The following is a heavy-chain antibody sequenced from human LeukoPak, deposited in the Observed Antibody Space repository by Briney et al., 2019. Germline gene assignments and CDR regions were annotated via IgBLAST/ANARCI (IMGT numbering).Heavy chain of an antibody. Sequence: GGSLRLVCATAGFTFGHYGMEWVRQAPGEGLEWVAVIWNDVSNKYHRDSVKGRFTISRDNSKTTLYLQMNSLTVEDTAVYYCAKGAQRGFDYSNSLEHWGQGTLVTVSS. J-gene: IGHJ5*02. CDR3: AKGAQRGFDYSNSLEH. V-gene: IGHV3-33*06. CDR2: IWNDVSNK. CDR1: GFTFGHYG. D-gene: IGHD4-11*01.